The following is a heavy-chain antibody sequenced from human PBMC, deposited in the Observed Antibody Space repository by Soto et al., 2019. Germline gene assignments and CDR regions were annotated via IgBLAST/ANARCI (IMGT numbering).Heavy chain of an antibody. CDR3: ARDGRYCSGGSCYSAY. D-gene: IGHD2-15*01. J-gene: IGHJ4*02. V-gene: IGHV3-11*04. CDR2: ISSSSSTI. CDR1: GFTFSDYY. Sequence: GGSLRLSCAASGFTFSDYYMSWIRQAPGKGLEWVSYISSSSSTIYYADSVKGRFTISRDNAKNSLYLQMNSLRDEDTAVYYCARDGRYCSGGSCYSAYWGQGTLVTVSS.